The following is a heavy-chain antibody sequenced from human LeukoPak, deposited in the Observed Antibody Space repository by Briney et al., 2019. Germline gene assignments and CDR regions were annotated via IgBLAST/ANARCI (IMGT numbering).Heavy chain of an antibody. CDR3: VRDILSRYLDC. Sequence: PGGSLRLSCTASGFTFRNHGMHWVRQAPGKGLEWVAVIWYDGSNKYYADSVKGRFTISRDNSKNTLYLQMNSLRAEDTAIYYCVRDILSRYLDCWGQGTLVAVSS. CDR1: GFTFRNHG. J-gene: IGHJ4*02. D-gene: IGHD5/OR15-5a*01. CDR2: IWYDGSNK. V-gene: IGHV3-33*01.